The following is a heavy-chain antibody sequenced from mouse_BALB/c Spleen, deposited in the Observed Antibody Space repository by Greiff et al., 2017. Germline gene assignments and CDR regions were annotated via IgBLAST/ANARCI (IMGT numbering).Heavy chain of an antibody. CDR3: ARDDYGLLDY. J-gene: IGHJ2*01. CDR1: GYAFTNYL. CDR2: INPGSGGT. D-gene: IGHD2-4*01. V-gene: IGHV1-54*01. Sequence: VQLQQSGPELVKTGASVKISCKASGYAFTNYLIEWVKQRPGQGLEWIGVINPGSGGTNYNEKFKGKATLTADKSSSTAYMQLSSLTSDDSAVYFCARDDYGLLDYWGQGTTLTVSS.